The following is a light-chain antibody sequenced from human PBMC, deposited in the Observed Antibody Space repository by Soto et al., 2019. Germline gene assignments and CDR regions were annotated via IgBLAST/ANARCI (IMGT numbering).Light chain of an antibody. CDR2: KAS. CDR1: QSISSW. CDR3: QQYNSYSTWT. Sequence: DIQMTQSPSTLSAYVGDRVTIPCRASQSISSWLAWYQQKPGKAPKLLIYKASSLESGVPSRLSGSGSGTEFTLTITSLPPDDFATYYCQQYNSYSTWTPGQGTKAEIK. J-gene: IGKJ1*01. V-gene: IGKV1-5*03.